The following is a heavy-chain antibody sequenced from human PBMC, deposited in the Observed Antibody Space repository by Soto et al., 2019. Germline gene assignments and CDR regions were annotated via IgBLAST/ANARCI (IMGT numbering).Heavy chain of an antibody. CDR3: AQKSFDFWSGDSRNWFDP. D-gene: IGHD3-3*01. J-gene: IGHJ5*02. Sequence: SETRSLTCTVSGGSISSSSYYWVWIRQPPGKGLEWIGSIYYSGSTYYNPSLKSRVTISVDTSKNQFSLKLSSVTAADTAVYYCAQKSFDFWSGDSRNWFDPWGQGTLVTVSS. CDR2: IYYSGST. V-gene: IGHV4-39*01. CDR1: GGSISSSSYY.